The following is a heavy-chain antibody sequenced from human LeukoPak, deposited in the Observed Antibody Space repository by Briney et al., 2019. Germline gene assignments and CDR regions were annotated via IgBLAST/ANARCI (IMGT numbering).Heavy chain of an antibody. CDR2: IYYSGST. D-gene: IGHD6-19*01. Sequence: PSETLSLTCTVSGGSISSYYWSWIRQPPGKGLEWIGYIYYSGSTNYNPSLKSRVTISVDTSKNQFSLKLSSVTAADTAVYYCARRDSSGWYGDDYWGQGTLVTVSS. CDR3: ARRDSSGWYGDDY. V-gene: IGHV4-59*08. J-gene: IGHJ4*02. CDR1: GGSISSYY.